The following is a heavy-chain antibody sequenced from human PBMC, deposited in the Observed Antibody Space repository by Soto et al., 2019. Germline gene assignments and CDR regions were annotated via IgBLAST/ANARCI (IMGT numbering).Heavy chain of an antibody. D-gene: IGHD2-15*01. CDR1: GYTFTSYG. J-gene: IGHJ4*02. V-gene: IGHV1-18*01. CDR3: ARDTPLDPSKLGYCSGGSCYVDY. Sequence: ASVKVSCKASGYTFTSYGISWVRQAPGQGLEWMGWISAYNGNTNYAQKLQGRVTMTTDTSTSTAYMELRSLRSDDTAVYYCARDTPLDPSKLGYCSGGSCYVDYWGQGTLVTVSS. CDR2: ISAYNGNT.